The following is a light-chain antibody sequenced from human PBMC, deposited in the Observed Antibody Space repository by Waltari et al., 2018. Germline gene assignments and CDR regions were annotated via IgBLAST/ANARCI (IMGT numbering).Light chain of an antibody. J-gene: IGKJ1*01. V-gene: IGKV1-39*01. CDR3: QQSETTPWT. Sequence: DFQMTQSPSSLSASVGDRVTITCRASQGVASSYLQWYQQKPGKAPKVLIYATSNLKSGVPSRFSGSGSGTDFTLTINSLQPEDFATYYCQQSETTPWTFGQGTKVEI. CDR2: ATS. CDR1: QGVASSY.